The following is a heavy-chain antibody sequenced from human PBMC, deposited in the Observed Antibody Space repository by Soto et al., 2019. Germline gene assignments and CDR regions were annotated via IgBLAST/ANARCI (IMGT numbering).Heavy chain of an antibody. J-gene: IGHJ5*02. Sequence: QLQLQESGPGLVKPSETLSLTCTVSASSISSSSYYWGWILQPPGKGLEWIGSFYYSGSTYYNPYLKRRVPISVDTSKNQFSLKLSSVTAADTAVYYCARTHIVVVTARYNWFDPWGQGTLVTVSS. D-gene: IGHD2-21*02. CDR2: FYYSGST. CDR1: ASSISSSSYY. CDR3: ARTHIVVVTARYNWFDP. V-gene: IGHV4-39*01.